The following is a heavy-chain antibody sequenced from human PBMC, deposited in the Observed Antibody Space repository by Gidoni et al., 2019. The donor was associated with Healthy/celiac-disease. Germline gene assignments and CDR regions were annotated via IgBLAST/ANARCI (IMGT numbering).Heavy chain of an antibody. CDR2: IWYDGSNK. Sequence: QVQLVESGGGVVQPGRSLRLSCAASGFTFSIYGMHWVRQAPGKGLEWVAVIWYDGSNKYYADSVKGRFTISRDNSKNTLYLQMNSLRAEDTAVYYCARDRPTRYCSSTSCSPAGNWFDPWGQGTLVTVSS. CDR1: GFTFSIYG. J-gene: IGHJ5*02. D-gene: IGHD2-2*01. V-gene: IGHV3-33*01. CDR3: ARDRPTRYCSSTSCSPAGNWFDP.